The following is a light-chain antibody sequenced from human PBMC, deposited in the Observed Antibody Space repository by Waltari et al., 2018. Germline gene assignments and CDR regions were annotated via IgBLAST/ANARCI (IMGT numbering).Light chain of an antibody. Sequence: QSALTQPASVSGSPGQSVTIFCPGTSNDVGGYNSVSWYQQHPGQAPRVLIYDVNDPPSGVSDRFSGSKSGNTASLTISGLQAEDEADYYCSSQSSNNVVLFGGGTKLTVL. CDR3: SSQSSNNVVL. J-gene: IGLJ2*01. CDR2: DVN. V-gene: IGLV2-14*01. CDR1: SNDVGGYNS.